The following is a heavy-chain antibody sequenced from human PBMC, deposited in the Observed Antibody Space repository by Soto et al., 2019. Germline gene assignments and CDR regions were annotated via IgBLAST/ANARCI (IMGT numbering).Heavy chain of an antibody. CDR3: ARERGDYEVLAPYSIDH. J-gene: IGHJ4*02. Sequence: EVQLVESGGGLVKPGGSLRLSCAASGFTFSSYSMHWVRQAPGKGLEWVSSISSRSRSIYYADSQKGRFTISRDNTKNSLYLQMNNLRAEDTAVYYCARERGDYEVLAPYSIDHWGQGTLVTVSS. CDR1: GFTFSSYS. V-gene: IGHV3-21*01. CDR2: ISSRSRSI. D-gene: IGHD2-15*01.